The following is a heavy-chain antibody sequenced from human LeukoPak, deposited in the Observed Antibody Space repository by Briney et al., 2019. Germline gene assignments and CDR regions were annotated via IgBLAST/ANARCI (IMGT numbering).Heavy chain of an antibody. CDR2: IYYSGST. V-gene: IGHV4-39*07. D-gene: IGHD2-15*01. J-gene: IGHJ4*02. CDR1: GGSISSSSYY. Sequence: PSETLSLTCTVSGGSISSSSYYWGWIRQPPGKGLEWIGSIYYSGSTNYNPSLKSRVTISVDTSKNQFSLKLSSVTAADTAVYYCARGVLHCSGGSCWEQSYYFDYWGQGTLVTVSS. CDR3: ARGVLHCSGGSCWEQSYYFDY.